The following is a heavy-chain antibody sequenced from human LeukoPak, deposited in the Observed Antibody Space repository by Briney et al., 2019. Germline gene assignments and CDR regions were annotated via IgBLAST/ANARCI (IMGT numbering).Heavy chain of an antibody. CDR3: ARDRLGRITIFGVVIKGRDYYYYMDV. Sequence: GGSLRLSCAASGFTFSSYWMSWVRQAPGKGLEWVANIKQDGSEKYYVDSVKGRFTISRDNAKNSLYLQMNSLRAEDTAVYYCARDRLGRITIFGVVIKGRDYYYYMDVWAKGPRSPSP. D-gene: IGHD3-3*01. CDR1: GFTFSSYW. CDR2: IKQDGSEK. J-gene: IGHJ6*03. V-gene: IGHV3-7*01.